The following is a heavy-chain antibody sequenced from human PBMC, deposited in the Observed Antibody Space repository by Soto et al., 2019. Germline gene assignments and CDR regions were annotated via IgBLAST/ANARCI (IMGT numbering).Heavy chain of an antibody. D-gene: IGHD2-21*02. CDR3: ARDDATYCGGDCYRYFYYGMDV. Sequence: PSVKVSCKAPGCTFSNHAISWVRQAPGQGLEWVGGIIPMFPTADYAQRFQGRVTITADDSTTTVYMELSGLRSEDTAMYYCARDDATYCGGDCYRYFYYGMDVWGQGTTVTVSS. CDR2: IIPMFPTA. V-gene: IGHV1-69*13. J-gene: IGHJ6*02. CDR1: GCTFSNHA.